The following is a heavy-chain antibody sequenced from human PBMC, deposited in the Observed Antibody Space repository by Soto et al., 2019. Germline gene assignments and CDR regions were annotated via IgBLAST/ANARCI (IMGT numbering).Heavy chain of an antibody. CDR3: AGPHDRAGLGT. D-gene: IGHD1-1*01. CDR1: ENSFSTYL. CDR2: HNGYNGQT. V-gene: IGHV1-3*01. J-gene: IGHJ5*02. Sequence: SAKVYFRDSENSFSTYLVPSGRQVNGQGLEWMGWHNGYNGQTEYSQKFQGRVTITRDTSAKTAYLELCSLTSEDTAVYYCAGPHDRAGLGTWGQGTLVTVYS.